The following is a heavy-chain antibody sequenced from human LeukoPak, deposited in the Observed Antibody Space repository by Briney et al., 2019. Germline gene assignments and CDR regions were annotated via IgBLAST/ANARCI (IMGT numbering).Heavy chain of an antibody. CDR1: GGSISSYY. CDR2: QYYSGHT. D-gene: IGHD3-10*01. Sequence: ETLSLTCTVSGGSISSYYWSWLRQPPGKGLEWIGYQYYSGHTKPNPSLKSRVTISVDTSKNQFSLKLSSVTAADTAVYYCARDRGYYGSAGHYGMDVWGQGTTVTVSS. V-gene: IGHV4-59*01. CDR3: ARDRGYYGSAGHYGMDV. J-gene: IGHJ6*02.